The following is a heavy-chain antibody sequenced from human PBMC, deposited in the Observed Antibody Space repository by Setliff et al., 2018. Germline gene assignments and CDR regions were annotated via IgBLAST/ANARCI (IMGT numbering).Heavy chain of an antibody. V-gene: IGHV4-61*09. D-gene: IGHD2-2*01. Sequence: SETLSLTCTVSDDSISSRHYYWSWIRQPAGKGLEWIGHIYTSGSTNYNPSLKSRVTISVDTSKDQFSLKLSSVTAADTAVYFCAREGRSSTRGWYMDAWGKGTSVTVSS. CDR3: AREGRSSTRGWYMDA. CDR2: IYTSGST. J-gene: IGHJ6*03. CDR1: DDSISSRHYY.